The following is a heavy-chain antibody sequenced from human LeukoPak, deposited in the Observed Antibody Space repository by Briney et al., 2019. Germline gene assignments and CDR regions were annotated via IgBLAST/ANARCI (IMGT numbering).Heavy chain of an antibody. J-gene: IGHJ4*02. V-gene: IGHV1-46*01. CDR2: INPSGNSK. CDR1: GYTFTSYC. D-gene: IGHD3-3*01. CDR3: ARAVLVRSPFDD. Sequence: ASVKVSCKASGYTFTSYCMHWVRQAPGQGLESMGIINPSGNSKSYAQKFQGRVTMTTDTSTSTVYMELRSLRSEDTAVYYCARAVLVRSPFDDWGQGTPVTVSS.